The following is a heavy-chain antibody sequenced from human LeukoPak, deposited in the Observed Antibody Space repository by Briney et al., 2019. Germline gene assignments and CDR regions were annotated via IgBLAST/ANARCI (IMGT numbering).Heavy chain of an antibody. CDR3: ARAPGSTYYFDY. J-gene: IGHJ4*02. CDR2: ISSNGGST. V-gene: IGHV3-64*01. D-gene: IGHD1-14*01. Sequence: GGSLRLSCAASGFTFSSYAMHWVRQAPGKGLEYVSAISSNGGSTYYANSVKGRFTISRDNSKNTLYLQMGSLRAEDMAVYYCARAPGSTYYFDYWGQGTLVTVSS. CDR1: GFTFSSYA.